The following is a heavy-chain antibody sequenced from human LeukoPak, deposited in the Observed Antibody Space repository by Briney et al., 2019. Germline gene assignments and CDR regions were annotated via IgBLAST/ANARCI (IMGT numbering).Heavy chain of an antibody. V-gene: IGHV3-48*03. CDR1: GFTFSSYE. CDR3: ARSSSVLWWYLDY. Sequence: PGGSLRLSCAASGFTFSSYEMNWVRQAPGKVLEWVSYISSSGSTIYYADSVKGRFTISRDNAKNSLYLQMNSLRAEDTAVYYCARSSSVLWWYLDYWGQGTLVTVSS. CDR2: ISSSGSTI. J-gene: IGHJ4*02. D-gene: IGHD2-21*01.